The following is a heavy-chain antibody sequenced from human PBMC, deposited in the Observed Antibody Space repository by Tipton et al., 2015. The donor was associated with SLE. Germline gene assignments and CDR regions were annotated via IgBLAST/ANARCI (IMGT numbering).Heavy chain of an antibody. V-gene: IGHV4-61*01. CDR1: SGSVSSGSYY. Sequence: TLSLTCTVSSGSVSSGSYYWSWIRQPPGKGLEWIGYIYYSGSTNYYPSLKSRVTISVDTSKNQFSLKLSSVTAADTAVYYCARDKTYYDFWSGYPDAFDIWGQGTMVTVSS. CDR3: ARDKTYYDFWSGYPDAFDI. D-gene: IGHD3-3*01. CDR2: IYYSGST. J-gene: IGHJ3*02.